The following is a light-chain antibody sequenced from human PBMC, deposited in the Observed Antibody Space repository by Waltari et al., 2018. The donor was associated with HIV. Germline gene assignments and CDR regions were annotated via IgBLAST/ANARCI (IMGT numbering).Light chain of an antibody. Sequence: QSALTQPASVSGSPGQSITISCLGTNSDVGGYNYVSWYQQHPGKAPKLLTYEVTNWPSGLSNRCSGSKSGNTASLTISGLQAEDEADYYCSSYSPTSTVIFGGGTKLTVL. CDR1: NSDVGGYNY. CDR2: EVT. V-gene: IGLV2-14*01. J-gene: IGLJ2*01. CDR3: SSYSPTSTVI.